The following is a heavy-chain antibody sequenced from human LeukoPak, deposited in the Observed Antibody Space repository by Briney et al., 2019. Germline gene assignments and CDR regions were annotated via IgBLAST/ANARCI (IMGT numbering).Heavy chain of an antibody. CDR3: ASNTYYYDSSGYRDAFDI. J-gene: IGHJ3*02. Sequence: SETLSLTCAVYGGSFSGYYWSWIRQPPGKGLEWIGEINHSGSTYYNPSLKSRVTISVDRSKNQFSLKLSSVTAADTAVYYCASNTYYYDSSGYRDAFDIWGQGTMVTVS. CDR1: GGSFSGYY. V-gene: IGHV4-34*01. CDR2: INHSGST. D-gene: IGHD3-22*01.